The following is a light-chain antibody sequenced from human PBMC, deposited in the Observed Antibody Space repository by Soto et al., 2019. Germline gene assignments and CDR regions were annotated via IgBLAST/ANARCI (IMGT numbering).Light chain of an antibody. CDR3: QHRNNRPFS. Sequence: EIVLTQSPATLSLSPGERATLSFMASQSVNNYLAWYQQRPGQAPRLLIYDASNRATGIPARFSGSGSGTDFTLTISSLEPEDFAVYYCQHRNNRPFSFGPGTKVDIK. J-gene: IGKJ3*01. V-gene: IGKV3-11*01. CDR2: DAS. CDR1: QSVNNY.